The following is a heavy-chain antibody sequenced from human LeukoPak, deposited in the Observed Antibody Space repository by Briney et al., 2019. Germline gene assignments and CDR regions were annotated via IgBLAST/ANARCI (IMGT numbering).Heavy chain of an antibody. V-gene: IGHV3-30*04. D-gene: IGHD3-10*01. CDR3: AKDRGSGSYPSPLFDY. CDR1: GFTFSTYA. Sequence: GESLKISCAASGFTFSTYAMHWVRQAPGKGLEWVAAISYDESNKYYAESVKGRFTISRDNYKNTLYLQMNSLRAEDTAVYYCAKDRGSGSYPSPLFDYCGRGILVAVSS. CDR2: ISYDESNK. J-gene: IGHJ4*02.